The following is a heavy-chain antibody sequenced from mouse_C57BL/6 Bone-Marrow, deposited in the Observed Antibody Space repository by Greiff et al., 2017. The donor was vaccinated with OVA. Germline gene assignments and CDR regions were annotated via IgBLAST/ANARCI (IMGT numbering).Heavy chain of an antibody. CDR3: VREENYYGSSLFDY. J-gene: IGHJ2*01. V-gene: IGHV10-3*01. CDR1: GFTFNTYA. Sequence: DVMLVESGGGLVQPKGSLKLSCAASGFTFNTYAMHWVRQAPGKGLEWVARIRSKSSNYATYYADSVKDRFTISRDDSQSMLYLQMNNLKTEDTAMYYCVREENYYGSSLFDYWGQGTTLTVSS. CDR2: IRSKSSNYAT. D-gene: IGHD1-1*01.